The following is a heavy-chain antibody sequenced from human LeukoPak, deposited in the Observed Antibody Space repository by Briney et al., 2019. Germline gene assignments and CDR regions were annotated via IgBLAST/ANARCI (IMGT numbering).Heavy chain of an antibody. CDR1: GGSFSGYY. V-gene: IGHV4-34*01. D-gene: IGHD4-23*01. J-gene: IGHJ6*03. CDR3: ARGTGGWGYRGGYYCYYMDV. Sequence: PSETLSLTCAVYGGSFSGYYWSWIRQPPGKGLEWIGEINHSGSTNYNPSLKSRVTISVDTSKNQFSLKLSSVTAADTAVYYCARGTGGWGYRGGYYCYYMDVWGKGTTVTVSS. CDR2: INHSGST.